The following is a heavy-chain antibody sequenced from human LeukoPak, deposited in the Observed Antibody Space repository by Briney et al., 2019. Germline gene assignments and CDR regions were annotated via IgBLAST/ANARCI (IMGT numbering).Heavy chain of an antibody. CDR3: AKVAYCSGGSCYPAGPNDY. V-gene: IGHV3-30*02. CDR1: GFTFSSYA. J-gene: IGHJ4*02. Sequence: GGSLRLSCAASGFTFSSYAMHWVRQAPGKGLEWVAFIRYDGSNKYYADSVKGRFTISRDNSKNTLYLQMNSLRAEDTAVYYCAKVAYCSGGSCYPAGPNDYWGQGTLVTVSS. D-gene: IGHD2-15*01. CDR2: IRYDGSNK.